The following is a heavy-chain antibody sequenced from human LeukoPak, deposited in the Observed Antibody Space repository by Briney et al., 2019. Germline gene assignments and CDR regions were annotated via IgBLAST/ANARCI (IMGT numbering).Heavy chain of an antibody. J-gene: IGHJ6*03. CDR2: INTNTGNP. CDR1: GYTFINHW. V-gene: IGHV7-4-1*02. D-gene: IGHD3-10*01. CDR3: ARQGGIWFGAYYYYYMDV. Sequence: GASVKASCKASGYTFINHWMHWVRQAPGQGLEWMGWINTNTGNPTNAQGFTGRFVFPLYSSVGTAYLQISSLKAEDTAVYYCARQGGIWFGAYYYYYMDVWGKGPTVTISS.